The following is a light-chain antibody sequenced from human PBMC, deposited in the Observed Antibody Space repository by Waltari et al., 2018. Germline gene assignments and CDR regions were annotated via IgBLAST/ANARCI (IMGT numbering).Light chain of an antibody. CDR3: MQNIQLPT. CDR2: EVS. J-gene: IGKJ1*01. Sequence: IVMTQAPLSLSVTPGQPASMSCKSSQSLLLSDGRARLYWYLQKPGQCPQLLISEVSNRFSGVTERFSGSGSGTDFTLKISRVEAEDVGVYFCMQNIQLPTFGQGTKVEIE. CDR1: QSLLLSDGRAR. V-gene: IGKV2D-29*02.